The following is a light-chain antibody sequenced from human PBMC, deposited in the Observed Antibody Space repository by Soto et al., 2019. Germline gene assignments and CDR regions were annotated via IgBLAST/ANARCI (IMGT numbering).Light chain of an antibody. CDR1: HSLLHSNGYNY. CDR3: MQALQTPPWT. Sequence: IFITHSPLSLPVTPGEPASISCRSSHSLLHSNGYNYLDWYLQKPGQSPQLLIYLGSNRSSGVPDRFSGSGSGTDFTLKISRVEAEDVGVYYCMQALQTPPWTFGQGTKVDIK. V-gene: IGKV2-28*01. CDR2: LGS. J-gene: IGKJ1*01.